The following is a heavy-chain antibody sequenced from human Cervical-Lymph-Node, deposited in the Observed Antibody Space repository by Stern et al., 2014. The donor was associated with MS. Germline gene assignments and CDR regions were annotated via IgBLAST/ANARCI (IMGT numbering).Heavy chain of an antibody. V-gene: IGHV3-74*02. CDR3: ARGVMVAATYAYDI. J-gene: IGHJ3*02. CDR2: INSDEIST. Sequence: VQLVESGGGLVQPGGSLRLSCAASGFTFSTYWMHWVRQAPGKGLVWVSRINSDEISTTYADSVKGRFSISRDNDKNTLYLQMNRLRAEDTAVYYCARGVMVAATYAYDIWGQGTMVTISS. D-gene: IGHD2-15*01. CDR1: GFTFSTYW.